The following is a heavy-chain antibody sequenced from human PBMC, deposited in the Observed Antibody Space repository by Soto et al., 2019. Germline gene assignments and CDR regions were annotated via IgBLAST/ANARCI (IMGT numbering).Heavy chain of an antibody. D-gene: IGHD3-3*01. CDR1: GGSISSGDYY. V-gene: IGHV4-30-4*01. J-gene: IGHJ5*02. Sequence: QVQLQESGPGLVKPSQTLSLTCTVSGGSISSGDYYWSWIRQPPGKGLEWIGYIYYSGSTYYNPSLKSRVTISVDTSKNQFALKLSSVTAADTAVYYCARGGYDFWSGYGTFDPWGQGTLVTVSS. CDR2: IYYSGST. CDR3: ARGGYDFWSGYGTFDP.